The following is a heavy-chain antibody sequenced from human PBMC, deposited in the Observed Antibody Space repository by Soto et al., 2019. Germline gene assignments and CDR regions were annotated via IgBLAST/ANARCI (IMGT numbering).Heavy chain of an antibody. V-gene: IGHV1-69*13. Sequence: ASVKVSCKASGGTFSSYAISWVRQAPGQGLEWMGGIIPIFGTANYAQKFQGRVTITADESTSTAYMELSSLRSEDTAVYYCARVDCSGGSCYPLFGMDVWGQGTTVTVSS. CDR2: IIPIFGTA. CDR3: ARVDCSGGSCYPLFGMDV. CDR1: GGTFSSYA. J-gene: IGHJ6*02. D-gene: IGHD2-15*01.